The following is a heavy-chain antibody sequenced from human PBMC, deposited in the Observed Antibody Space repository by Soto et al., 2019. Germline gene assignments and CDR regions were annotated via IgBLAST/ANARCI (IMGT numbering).Heavy chain of an antibody. CDR3: ARDIDSGTAKHFFYYYDMYV. CDR1: GFTFSNYG. CDR2: VSANNGHT. D-gene: IGHD1-1*01. J-gene: IGHJ6*02. Sequence: GASVKVSCKASGFTFSNYGLNWVRQAPGQGLEWMGWVSANNGHTNYAQNLQGRVSMTTDTSTSTAYMELRGLTFDDTAVYYCARDIDSGTAKHFFYYYDMYVCGRRSTVTVPS. V-gene: IGHV1-18*01.